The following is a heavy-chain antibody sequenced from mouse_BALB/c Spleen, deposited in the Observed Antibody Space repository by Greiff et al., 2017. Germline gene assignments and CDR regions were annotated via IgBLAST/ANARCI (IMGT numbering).Heavy chain of an antibody. CDR1: GFTFSSFG. CDR2: ISSGSSTI. CDR3: ARGVRRDYYAMDD. V-gene: IGHV5-17*02. Sequence: EAKLVESGGGLVQPGGSRKLSCAASGFTFSSFGMHWVRQAPEKGLEWVAYISSGSSTIYYADTVKGRFTISRDNPKNTLFLQMTSLRSEDTAMYYCARGVRRDYYAMDDWGQGTSVTVTS. D-gene: IGHD2-14*01. J-gene: IGHJ4*01.